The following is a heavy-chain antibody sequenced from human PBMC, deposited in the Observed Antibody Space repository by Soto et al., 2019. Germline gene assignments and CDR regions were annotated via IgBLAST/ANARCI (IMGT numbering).Heavy chain of an antibody. D-gene: IGHD1-20*01. CDR3: ARGLKYKYGMDV. CDR2: LNSDGSSG. Sequence: EVQLVESGGGLVQPGGSLRLSCVASGFTFNDYWMHWDRQPPGKGLVWVSRLNSDGSSGYYGDSMKGRFTISRDNAKNTLYLQINSLRDEDTAVYYCARGLKYKYGMDVWGQGTTVTVSS. CDR1: GFTFNDYW. J-gene: IGHJ6*02. V-gene: IGHV3-74*01.